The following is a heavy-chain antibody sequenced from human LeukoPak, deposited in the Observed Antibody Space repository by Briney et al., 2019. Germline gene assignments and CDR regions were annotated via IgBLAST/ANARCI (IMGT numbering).Heavy chain of an antibody. CDR3: AKGGGIAAAGPDSINNYYYYGMDV. CDR1: GFTFSSYA. Sequence: GGSLRLSCAASGFTFSSYAMHWVRQAPGKGLEWVAVISYDGSNKYYADSVKGRFTISRDNSKNTLYLQMNSLRAEDTAVYYCAKGGGIAAAGPDSINNYYYYGMDVWGQGTTVTVSS. CDR2: ISYDGSNK. J-gene: IGHJ6*02. D-gene: IGHD6-13*01. V-gene: IGHV3-30*04.